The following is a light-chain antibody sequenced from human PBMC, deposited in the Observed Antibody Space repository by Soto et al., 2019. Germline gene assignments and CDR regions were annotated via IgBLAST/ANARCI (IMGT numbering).Light chain of an antibody. CDR3: SSSAGSNIPYV. J-gene: IGLJ1*01. V-gene: IGLV2-8*01. Sequence: QSALTQPPSASGSPGQSVTISCTGTSSDVGGYNFVSWYQQHPGKAPKLMIYEVTKRPSGVPDRFSGSKSGNTASLTVSGLQAEDEADYYCSSSAGSNIPYVFGTGTKLTVL. CDR1: SSDVGGYNF. CDR2: EVT.